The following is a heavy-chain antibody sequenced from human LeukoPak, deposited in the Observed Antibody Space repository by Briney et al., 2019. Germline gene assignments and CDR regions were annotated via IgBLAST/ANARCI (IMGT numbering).Heavy chain of an antibody. CDR2: IKLDGSEK. J-gene: IGHJ4*02. CDR3: VKEGY. CDR1: GFSFSRVW. V-gene: IGHV3-7*01. Sequence: GGSLRLSCAASGFSFSRVWMSWVRQAPGKGPEWVASIKLDGSEKYYVDSVKGRFTISRDNAKNSLYLQMNTLRAEDTAVYYCVKEGYWGQGTLVTVSS.